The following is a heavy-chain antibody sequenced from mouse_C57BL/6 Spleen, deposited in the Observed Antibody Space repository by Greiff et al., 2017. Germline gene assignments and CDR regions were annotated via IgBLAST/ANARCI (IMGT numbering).Heavy chain of an antibody. CDR2: IYPGDGDT. CDR3: ASGHDGYYVYFDY. J-gene: IGHJ2*01. CDR1: GYAFSSSW. D-gene: IGHD2-3*01. Sequence: VQLQQSGAELVKPGASVKISCKASGYAFSSSWMTWVKQRLGKGLEWIGQIYPGDGDTNYNGKFKGKAPQTADKSSSTAYMELSSLTSEDSAVYFGASGHDGYYVYFDYWGQGTTLTVSS. V-gene: IGHV1-80*01.